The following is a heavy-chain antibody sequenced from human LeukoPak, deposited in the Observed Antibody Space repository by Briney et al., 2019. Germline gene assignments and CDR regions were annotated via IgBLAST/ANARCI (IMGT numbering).Heavy chain of an antibody. CDR3: ARRGVYCRSTSCYYFDY. V-gene: IGHV5-51*01. J-gene: IGHJ4*02. D-gene: IGHD2-2*01. CDR2: IYPGDSDT. CDR1: GYSFTSYW. Sequence: GQALKISSKVSGYSFTSYWIGWVRQMPGKGLEWMGIIYPGDSDTRYSPSFQGQVTISADKSISTAYLQWSSLKASDTAMYYCARRGVYCRSTSCYYFDYWGQGTLVTVAS.